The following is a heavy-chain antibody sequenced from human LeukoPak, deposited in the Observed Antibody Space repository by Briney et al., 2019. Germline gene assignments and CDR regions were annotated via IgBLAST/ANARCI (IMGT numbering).Heavy chain of an antibody. D-gene: IGHD1-26*01. Sequence: SEALSLTCAVSGGSITTIDWWSWVRQSPEKGLEWIGEIHHSGGTNYNPSLESRVTISVDKSKNQFSLNFNSVTAADSAVYYCAANGYYTIEYWGQGTLVTVSS. V-gene: IGHV4-4*02. CDR1: GGSITTIDW. J-gene: IGHJ4*02. CDR2: IHHSGGT. CDR3: AANGYYTIEY.